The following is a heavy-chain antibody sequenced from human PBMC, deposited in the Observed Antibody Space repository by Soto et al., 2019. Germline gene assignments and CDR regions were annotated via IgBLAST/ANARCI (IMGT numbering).Heavy chain of an antibody. CDR3: AQTMAGPYYYYYGMDV. J-gene: IGHJ6*02. Sequence: SGLTLVNPTQTLTLTCTFSGFSLSTSGVGVGWIRQPPGKALEWLALIYWNDDKRYSPSLKSRLTITKDTSKNQVVLTMTNMDPVDTATYYCAQTMAGPYYYYYGMDVWGQGTTVTVSS. CDR2: IYWNDDK. V-gene: IGHV2-5*01. CDR1: GFSLSTSGVG.